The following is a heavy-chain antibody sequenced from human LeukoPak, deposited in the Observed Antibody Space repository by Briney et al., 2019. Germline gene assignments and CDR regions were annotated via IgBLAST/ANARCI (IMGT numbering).Heavy chain of an antibody. CDR3: ARGHTSSWPTVDY. Sequence: GGSLRLSCAASGFTFSYYNMNWVRQAPGKGLEWVSYISSGSSTIHYADSVKGRFTISRDNAKDSLYLQMNSLRDEDMAVYFCARGHTSSWPTVDYWGQGTLVTVSS. V-gene: IGHV3-48*02. D-gene: IGHD6-13*01. CDR2: ISSGSSTI. CDR1: GFTFSYYN. J-gene: IGHJ4*02.